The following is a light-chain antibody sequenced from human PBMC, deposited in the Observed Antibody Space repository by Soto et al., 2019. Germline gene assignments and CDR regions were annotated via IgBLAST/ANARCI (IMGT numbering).Light chain of an antibody. V-gene: IGLV2-14*01. CDR2: EVN. CDR1: SSDIGGYNY. CDR3: SSYTSTSTIV. J-gene: IGLJ2*01. Sequence: QSALTQPASMSGSPGQSITISCTGTSSDIGGYNYVSWYQQYPGKAPKLMIYEVNNRPLGVSNRFSGFKSGNTASLAISGLQADDEADYYCSSYTSTSTIVVGGGTKLTVL.